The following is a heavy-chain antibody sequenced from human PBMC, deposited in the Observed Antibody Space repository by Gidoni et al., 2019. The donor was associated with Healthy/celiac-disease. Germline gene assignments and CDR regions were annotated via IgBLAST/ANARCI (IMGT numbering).Heavy chain of an antibody. Sequence: EVQLVESGGGLVQPGGSLRLSWAPSGFTFSSYSMNWVRQAPGKGLEWVSYISSSSSTIYYADSVKGRFTISRDNAKNSLYLQMNSLRAEDTAVYYCARGRGSPFDYWGQGTLVTVSS. CDR2: ISSSSSTI. D-gene: IGHD3-10*01. CDR3: ARGRGSPFDY. CDR1: GFTFSSYS. J-gene: IGHJ4*02. V-gene: IGHV3-48*01.